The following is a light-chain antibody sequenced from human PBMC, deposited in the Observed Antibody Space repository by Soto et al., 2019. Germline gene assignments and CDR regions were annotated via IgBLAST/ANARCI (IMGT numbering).Light chain of an antibody. CDR2: DAS. V-gene: IGKV3-11*01. J-gene: IGKJ3*01. CDR1: QSVSSY. Sequence: EIVLTQSPATLSLSPGERATLSCRASQSVSSYLAWYQQKPGQAPRLLIYDASNRATGIPARFSGSGSGTDFTLTISSLEPEEWAVYYCKKRSNWPEGFTFGPLTKVDSK. CDR3: KKRSNWPEGFT.